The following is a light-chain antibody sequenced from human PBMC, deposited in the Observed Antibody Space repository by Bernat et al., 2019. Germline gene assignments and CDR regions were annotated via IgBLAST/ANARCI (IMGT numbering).Light chain of an antibody. J-gene: IGLJ3*02. CDR2: DVR. Sequence: QSALTQPASVSGSPGQSITISCTGTSSDVDAYNYVSWYQQHPGRAPKLMIYDVRDRPSGISNRFSGSKSGNTASLTISGLLAEDEADYYCSSYTSSSTLVFGGGTRLTVL. CDR1: SSDVDAYNY. V-gene: IGLV2-14*03. CDR3: SSYTSSSTLV.